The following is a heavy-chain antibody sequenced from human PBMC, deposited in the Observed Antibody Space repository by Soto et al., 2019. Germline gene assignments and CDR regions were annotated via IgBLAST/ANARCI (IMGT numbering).Heavy chain of an antibody. CDR3: ARAEENWFDP. Sequence: SVKVSCQASGGTFSSYAISWVRQAPGQGLEWMGGIIPIFITANYAQKFQGRVTITADKSTSTAYMELSSLRSEDTAVYYCARAEENWFDPSGRGTLVPVSS. CDR2: IIPIFITA. V-gene: IGHV1-69*06. J-gene: IGHJ5*02. CDR1: GGTFSSYA.